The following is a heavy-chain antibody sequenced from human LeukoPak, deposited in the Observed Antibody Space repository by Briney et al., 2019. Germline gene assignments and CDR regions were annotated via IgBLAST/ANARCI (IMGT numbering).Heavy chain of an antibody. V-gene: IGHV3-9*01. CDR2: ISWNSGSI. J-gene: IGHJ6*02. CDR3: AKDMGCGDSSSWCFNYYGMDV. CDR1: GFTFDDYA. Sequence: GRSLRLSCAASGFTFDDYAMHWVRQAPGKGLEWVSGISWNSGSIGYADSVKGRFTISRDNAKNSLYLQMNSLRAEDTALYYCAKDMGCGDSSSWCFNYYGMDVWGQGTTVTVSS. D-gene: IGHD6-13*01.